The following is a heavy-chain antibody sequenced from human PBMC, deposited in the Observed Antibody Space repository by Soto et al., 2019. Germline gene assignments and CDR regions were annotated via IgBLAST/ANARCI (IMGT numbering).Heavy chain of an antibody. CDR2: VYFSGNT. CDR3: GSVRPSGYVLS. D-gene: IGHD6-25*01. J-gene: IGHJ5*02. V-gene: IGHV4-59*01. CDR1: GGSLISYY. Sequence: SETLSLTCTVSGGSLISYYWTWIRQSPGKGLEWIGYVYFSGNTNYNPSLKSRVTISIDTSKNQFSLRLASVTAADTSFYYCGSVRPSGYVLSWGPGTLVTVSS.